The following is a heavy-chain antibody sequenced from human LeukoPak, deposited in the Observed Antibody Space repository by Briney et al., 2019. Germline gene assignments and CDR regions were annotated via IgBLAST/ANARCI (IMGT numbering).Heavy chain of an antibody. V-gene: IGHV1-8*01. CDR1: GYTFTSYD. Sequence: ASVKVSCKASGYTFTSYDINWVRQAPGQGLEWMGWMNPNSGNTGYAQKFQGRVTMTRNTSISTAYMELSSLRSEDTAVYYCARGIVVVPGAILVPDYYYYMDVWGKGTTVTVSS. D-gene: IGHD2-2*02. J-gene: IGHJ6*03. CDR3: ARGIVVVPGAILVPDYYYYMDV. CDR2: MNPNSGNT.